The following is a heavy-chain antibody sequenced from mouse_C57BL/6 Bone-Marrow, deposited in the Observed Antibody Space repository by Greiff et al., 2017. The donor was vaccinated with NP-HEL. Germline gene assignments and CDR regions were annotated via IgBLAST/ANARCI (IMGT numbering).Heavy chain of an antibody. CDR1: GYTFTSYW. D-gene: IGHD1-1*01. V-gene: IGHV1-59*01. CDR3: ARGGDYYDY. Sequence: QVQLQQPGAELVRPGTSVKLSCKASGYTFTSYWMHWVKQRPGQGLEWIGVIDPSDSYTNYNQKLKGKATFTVDTSSSTAYMQLSSLTSEDSAVYYCARGGDYYDYWGQGTTLTVSS. CDR2: IDPSDSYT. J-gene: IGHJ2*01.